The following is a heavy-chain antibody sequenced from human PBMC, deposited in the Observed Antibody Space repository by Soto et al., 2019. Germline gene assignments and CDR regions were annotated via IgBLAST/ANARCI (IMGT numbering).Heavy chain of an antibody. CDR1: GGSISSSSYY. CDR2: IYYSGST. V-gene: IGHV4-39*01. Sequence: PSETLSLTCTVSGGSISSSSYYWGWIRQPPGKGLEWIGSIYYSGSTYYNPSLKSRVTISVDTSKNQFSLKLSSVTAADTAVYYCARVEDCSGGSCVVGYWGQGTLVTVSS. J-gene: IGHJ4*02. CDR3: ARVEDCSGGSCVVGY. D-gene: IGHD2-15*01.